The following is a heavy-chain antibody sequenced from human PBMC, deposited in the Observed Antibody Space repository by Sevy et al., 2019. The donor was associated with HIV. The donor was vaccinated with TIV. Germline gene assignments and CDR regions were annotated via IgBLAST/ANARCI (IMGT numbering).Heavy chain of an antibody. CDR3: ARGQGDDYNYGLDV. V-gene: IGHV3-33*01. CDR1: GFAFSTYG. J-gene: IGHJ6*02. CDR2: IWFDGSEK. D-gene: IGHD1-26*01. Sequence: GGSLTLSCAASGFAFSTYGLYWVRHAPGKGLEWVAVIWFDGSEKYYADSVKGRFTISRDNSKNTLYLQMNSLTAADTAVYYCARGQGDDYNYGLDVWGQGTTVTVSS.